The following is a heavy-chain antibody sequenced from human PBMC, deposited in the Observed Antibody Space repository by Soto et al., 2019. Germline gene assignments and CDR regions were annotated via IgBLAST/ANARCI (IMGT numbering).Heavy chain of an antibody. CDR1: GFTFSTYS. J-gene: IGHJ6*02. D-gene: IGHD3-22*01. CDR3: AREEDTLIAVVGYVGDHGMDV. CDR2: VSSSSTYI. Sequence: EVQLVESGGGLVKPGGSLTLSCAASGFTFSTYSMNWVRQAPGQGLEWVSSVSSSSTYIYYADSVKGRFTVSRDNAKNSLFLQMNSLRAEDTGVYYCAREEDTLIAVVGYVGDHGMDVWGQGTTVTVSS. V-gene: IGHV3-21*01.